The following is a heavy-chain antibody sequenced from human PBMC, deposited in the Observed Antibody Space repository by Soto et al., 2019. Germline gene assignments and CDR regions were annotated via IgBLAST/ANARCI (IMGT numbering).Heavy chain of an antibody. J-gene: IGHJ2*01. Sequence: PGGSLRLSCGAPGVTFKDYGMHWVRQAPGKGLEWVAVISYDGKQTYYADSVKGRFTISKDKSKRTLFLQMNSLRVDDTAVYYCARDGWGSNWYFDLWGSGTLVTVSS. D-gene: IGHD3-16*01. CDR3: ARDGWGSNWYFDL. CDR2: ISYDGKQT. V-gene: IGHV3-30*03. CDR1: GVTFKDYG.